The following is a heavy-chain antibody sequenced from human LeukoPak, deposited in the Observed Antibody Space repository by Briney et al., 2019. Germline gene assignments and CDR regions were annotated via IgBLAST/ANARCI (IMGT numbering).Heavy chain of an antibody. D-gene: IGHD2-21*01. CDR1: GGSITSYY. V-gene: IGHV4-59*12. Sequence: SETLSLTCTVSGGSITSYYWSWIRQPPGKGLEWIGYIFDSGSTNYNPSLKSRVTMSVDTSKNQISLKLSSVTAADTAVYYCARRIASHYYYYMDVWGKGTTVTVSS. CDR2: IFDSGST. J-gene: IGHJ6*03. CDR3: ARRIASHYYYYMDV.